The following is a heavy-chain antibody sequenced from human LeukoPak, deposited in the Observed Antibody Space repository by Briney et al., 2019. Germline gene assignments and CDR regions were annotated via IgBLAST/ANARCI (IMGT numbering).Heavy chain of an antibody. Sequence: KPSGTLSLTCTVSGGSISSYYWSWIRQPPGEGLEWIGYISHSGSTKYNSSLKSRAIISSDTSKNQFSLKLSSVTAADTALYYCARLRDGDYGGYFDYWGQGTLVTASS. J-gene: IGHJ4*02. CDR2: ISHSGST. D-gene: IGHD4-17*01. CDR1: GGSISSYY. V-gene: IGHV4-59*08. CDR3: ARLRDGDYGGYFDY.